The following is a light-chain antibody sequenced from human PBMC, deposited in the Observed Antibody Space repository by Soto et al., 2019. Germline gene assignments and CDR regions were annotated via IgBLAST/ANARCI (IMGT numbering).Light chain of an antibody. CDR1: SSAVGGYNY. Sequence: QSALTQPASVSGSPGQSITISCTGTSSAVGGYNYVSWYQHHPGKAPKVIIYDVTNRPTGVSDRFSGSKSGNTASLTISGLQAEDEAEYFCTSYTTGSSLVVFGGGTKVTVL. CDR2: DVT. CDR3: TSYTTGSSLVV. J-gene: IGLJ2*01. V-gene: IGLV2-14*03.